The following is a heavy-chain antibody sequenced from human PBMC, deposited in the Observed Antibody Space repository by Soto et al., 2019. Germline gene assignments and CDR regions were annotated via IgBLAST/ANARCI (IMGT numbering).Heavy chain of an antibody. CDR2: INPSGVSA. Sequence: GASVKVSCKASGYTFTSYYLHWVRQAPGQGLEWMGVINPSGVSAAYAQKIQGRVIMTWDTSTSTGYMELSSLRSEDTAVYYCARDISVGTGMSEFAGLTVWAQGTTVPFS. CDR3: ARDISVGTGMSEFAGLTV. J-gene: IGHJ6*02. D-gene: IGHD2-21*02. CDR1: GYTFTSYY. V-gene: IGHV1-46*01.